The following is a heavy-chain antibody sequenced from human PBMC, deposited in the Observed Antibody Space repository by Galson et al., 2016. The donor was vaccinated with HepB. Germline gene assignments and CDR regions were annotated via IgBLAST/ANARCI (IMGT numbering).Heavy chain of an antibody. D-gene: IGHD3-9*01. CDR3: AKDEPPAIS. V-gene: IGHV3-23*01. Sequence: SLRPSCAAAGFICGNFAMNCGRQAPGNGVDWGTGVTRCVSSTIYPNSVKGRFTISRDIDKNTLYLSMDSLRAEDTAVYYCAKDEPPAISWGQGTLVTVSS. CDR1: GFICGNFA. J-gene: IGHJ4*02. CDR2: VTRCVSST.